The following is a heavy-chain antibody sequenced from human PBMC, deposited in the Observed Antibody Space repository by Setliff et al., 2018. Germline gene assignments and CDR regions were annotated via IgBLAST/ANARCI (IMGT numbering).Heavy chain of an antibody. D-gene: IGHD6-19*01. Sequence: GEALMISCKGSGYSFTSYWIGWVRQMPGKGLEWMGIIYPGDSDTRYSPSFQGQVTISADKSISTAYLQWSSLKASDTAMYYCARQAVAGSDAFDIWGQGTMVTVSS. V-gene: IGHV5-51*01. J-gene: IGHJ3*02. CDR3: ARQAVAGSDAFDI. CDR2: IYPGDSDT. CDR1: GYSFTSYW.